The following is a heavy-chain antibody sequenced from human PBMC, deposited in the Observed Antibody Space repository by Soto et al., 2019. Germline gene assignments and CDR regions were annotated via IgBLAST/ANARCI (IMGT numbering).Heavy chain of an antibody. CDR1: GGSINNHY. CDR2: VYYTGCT. V-gene: IGHV4-59*11. Sequence: QVHLQESGPGLVKPSETLSLTCTVSGGSINNHYWSWIRQPPGKGLEWFGYVYYTGCTNYNPSLKRRVTMSVDTSKSRVSRNLTSLTAADTAIYYCARANWYSEYWGQGTLVTVSS. CDR3: ARANWYSEY. J-gene: IGHJ4*02. D-gene: IGHD7-27*01.